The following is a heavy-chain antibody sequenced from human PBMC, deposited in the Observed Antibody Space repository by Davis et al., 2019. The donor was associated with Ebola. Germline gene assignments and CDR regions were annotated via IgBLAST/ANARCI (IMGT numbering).Heavy chain of an antibody. CDR2: IYYSGST. CDR3: ARRKDNYSGNDLDS. CDR1: GGSISTYY. Sequence: MPSETLSLTCTVSGGSISTYYWNWIRQPPGKGLEWIGSIYYSGSTNYNPSLKSRVTISVDTSKNQISLKLSSVTAADTAVYYCARRKDNYSGNDLDSWGQGTLVTVSS. D-gene: IGHD4-23*01. J-gene: IGHJ4*02. V-gene: IGHV4-59*08.